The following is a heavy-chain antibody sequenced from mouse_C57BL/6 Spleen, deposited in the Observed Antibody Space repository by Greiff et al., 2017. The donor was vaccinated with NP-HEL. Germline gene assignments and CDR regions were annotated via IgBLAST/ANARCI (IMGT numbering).Heavy chain of an antibody. J-gene: IGHJ3*01. CDR2: VYPGSGSI. V-gene: IGHV1-62-2*01. Sequence: VQLQQSGAELVKPGASVKLSCKASGYTFTEYTIHWVKQRAGQGLEWIGWVYPGSGSIKYNEKFKDKATLTADKSSSTVYMELSRLTSEDSAVYFCARHEDGYDYDEAWFAYWGQGTLVTVSA. CDR3: ARHEDGYDYDEAWFAY. CDR1: GYTFTEYT. D-gene: IGHD2-4*01.